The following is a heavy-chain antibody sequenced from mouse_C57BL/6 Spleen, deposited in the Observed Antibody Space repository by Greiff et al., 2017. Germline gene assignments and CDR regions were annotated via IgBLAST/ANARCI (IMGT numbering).Heavy chain of an antibody. CDR3: EETTQATFAY. CDR1: GYTFTSYT. J-gene: IGHJ3*01. Sequence: QVQLQQSGAELARPGASVKMSCKASGYTFTSYTMHWVKQRPGQGLEWIGYINPSSGYTKYNQKFKDKATFTADKYSSTAYMQLSSLTSEDAAVYYYEETTQATFAYWGQGTLVTVSA. CDR2: INPSSGYT. V-gene: IGHV1-4*01. D-gene: IGHD3-2*02.